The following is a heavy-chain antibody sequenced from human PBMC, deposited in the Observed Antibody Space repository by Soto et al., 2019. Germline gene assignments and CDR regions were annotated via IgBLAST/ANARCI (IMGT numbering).Heavy chain of an antibody. D-gene: IGHD3-16*01. Sequence: GGSLRLSCAAFGFTFEDYAMHWIRQAPGRGLEWVSGISGSGGSTYYADSVKGRFTISRDNSKNTLYLQMNSLRAEDTAVYYCARGLKVAKGGFDPWGQGTLVTVSS. CDR3: ARGLKVAKGGFDP. J-gene: IGHJ5*02. CDR2: ISGSGGST. V-gene: IGHV3-23*01. CDR1: GFTFEDYA.